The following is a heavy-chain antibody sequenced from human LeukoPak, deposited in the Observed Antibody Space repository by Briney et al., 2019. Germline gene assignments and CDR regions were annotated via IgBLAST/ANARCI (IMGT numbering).Heavy chain of an antibody. CDR3: ARDQSSSWYWFDP. CDR2: IYHSGTT. V-gene: IGHV4-30-2*01. D-gene: IGHD6-13*01. J-gene: IGHJ5*02. Sequence: SQTLSLTCAVSGGSISSGGYSWNWIRQPPGKGLEWIGYIYHSGTTYYNPSLKSRVTISVDRSKNQFSLKLSFVTAAGTAVYYCARDQSSSWYWFDPWGQGTLVTVSS. CDR1: GGSISSGGYS.